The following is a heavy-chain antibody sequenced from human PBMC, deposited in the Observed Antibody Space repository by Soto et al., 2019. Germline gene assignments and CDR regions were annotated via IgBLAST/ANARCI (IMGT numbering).Heavy chain of an antibody. Sequence: EVQLVESGGGLVQPGGSLRLSCAASGFTVSSNYMSWVRQAPGKGLEWVSVIYSGGSTYYADSVKGRFTISRHNSKNTLYLQMNSLRAEDTAVYYCARARERAAAGMGEDWGQGTLVTVSS. V-gene: IGHV3-53*04. CDR1: GFTVSSNY. D-gene: IGHD6-13*01. CDR2: IYSGGST. J-gene: IGHJ4*02. CDR3: ARARERAAAGMGED.